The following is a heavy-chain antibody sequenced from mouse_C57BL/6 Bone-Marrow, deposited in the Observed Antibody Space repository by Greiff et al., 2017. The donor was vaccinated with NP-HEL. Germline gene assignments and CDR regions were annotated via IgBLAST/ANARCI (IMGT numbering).Heavy chain of an antibody. V-gene: IGHV7-1*01. D-gene: IGHD4-1*01. Sequence: EVKLVESGGGLVQSGRSLRLSCATSGFTFSDFYMEWVRQAPGKGLEWIAASRNKANDYTTEYSASVKGRFIVSRDTSQSILYLQMNALRAEDTAIYYCARDLTGDWYFDVWGTGTTVTVSS. J-gene: IGHJ1*03. CDR1: GFTFSDFY. CDR3: ARDLTGDWYFDV. CDR2: SRNKANDYTT.